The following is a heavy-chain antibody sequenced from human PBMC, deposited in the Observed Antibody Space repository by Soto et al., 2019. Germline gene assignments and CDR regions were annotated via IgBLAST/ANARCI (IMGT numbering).Heavy chain of an antibody. D-gene: IGHD1-7*01. CDR3: ARGQGRWNYEFNYFDY. CDR1: GGSISSGDYY. J-gene: IGHJ4*02. V-gene: IGHV4-30-4*01. Sequence: PSETLSLTCAVSGGSISSGDYYWSWIRQPPGKGLEWIGYIYYSGSTYYNPSLKSRVTISVDTSKNQFSLKLSSVTAADTAVYYCARGQGRWNYEFNYFDYWGQGTLVTSPQ. CDR2: IYYSGST.